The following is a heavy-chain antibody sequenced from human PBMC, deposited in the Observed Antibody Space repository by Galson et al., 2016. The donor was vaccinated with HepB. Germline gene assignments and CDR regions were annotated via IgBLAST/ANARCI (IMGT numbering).Heavy chain of an antibody. Sequence: SLRLSCAASGFTFDDYAMHWVRQAPGKGLEWVSGISWNSGSIGYADSVKGRFTISRDNAKNSLYLQMNSLRAEDTALYYCAKGGLVARGDYYYGMDVWGQGTTVTVSS. J-gene: IGHJ6*02. CDR1: GFTFDDYA. CDR2: ISWNSGSI. D-gene: IGHD3-10*01. CDR3: AKGGLVARGDYYYGMDV. V-gene: IGHV3-9*01.